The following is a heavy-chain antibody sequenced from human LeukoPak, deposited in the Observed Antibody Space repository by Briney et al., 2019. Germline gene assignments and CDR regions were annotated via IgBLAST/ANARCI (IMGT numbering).Heavy chain of an antibody. V-gene: IGHV4-59*01. J-gene: IGHJ3*02. D-gene: IGHD1-26*01. CDR2: IYYSGST. CDR1: GGSISTYY. CDR3: ARGVGAKAAFDI. Sequence: SETLSLTCTVSGGSISTYYWSWIRPPPGKGLEWVGYIYYSGSTNYNPSLKSRLSISVDTSKNQFSLKLTSVTAADTAVYYCARGVGAKAAFDIWGQGTMVTVSS.